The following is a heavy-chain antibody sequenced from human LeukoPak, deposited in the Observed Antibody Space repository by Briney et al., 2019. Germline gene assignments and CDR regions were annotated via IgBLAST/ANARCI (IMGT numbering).Heavy chain of an antibody. CDR3: AKDRGIVGATSDY. CDR2: IYSGGST. CDR1: GFTVSSNY. V-gene: IGHV3-53*01. D-gene: IGHD1-26*01. Sequence: PGGSLRLSCAASGFTVSSNYMSWVRQAPGKGLEWVSVIYSGGSTYYADSVKGRFTISRDNSKNTLYLQMNSLRAEDTAVYYCAKDRGIVGATSDYWGQGTLVTVSS. J-gene: IGHJ4*02.